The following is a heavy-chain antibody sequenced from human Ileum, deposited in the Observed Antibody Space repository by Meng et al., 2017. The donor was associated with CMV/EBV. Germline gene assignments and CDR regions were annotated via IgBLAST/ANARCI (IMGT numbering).Heavy chain of an antibody. CDR3: ARGIGHASNNSHDF. D-gene: IGHD1-1*01. CDR1: GDSLRSHY. J-gene: IGHJ4*02. CDR2: VYYSGSA. V-gene: IGHV4-59*11. Sequence: SETLSLTCTVSGDSLRSHYWSWIRQSPGKGLEWMGYVYYSGSANYSDSLRSRITIAVDMPKNQVSLNLRSVTAADTAMYFCARGIGHASNNSHDFWGQGTLVTVSS.